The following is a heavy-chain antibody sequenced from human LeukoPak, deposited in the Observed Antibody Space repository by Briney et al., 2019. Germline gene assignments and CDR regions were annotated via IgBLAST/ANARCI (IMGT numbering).Heavy chain of an antibody. J-gene: IGHJ4*02. V-gene: IGHV3-23*01. Sequence: GGSLRLSCAASGFSFSSYALSWVRQAPGKGLEWVSAISGSGGSTYYADSVKGRFTISRDNSKNMLYLQMNSLRDEDTAVYYCAKGSAAGRPYYFDYWGQGTLVTVSS. CDR2: ISGSGGST. D-gene: IGHD6-25*01. CDR1: GFSFSSYA. CDR3: AKGSAAGRPYYFDY.